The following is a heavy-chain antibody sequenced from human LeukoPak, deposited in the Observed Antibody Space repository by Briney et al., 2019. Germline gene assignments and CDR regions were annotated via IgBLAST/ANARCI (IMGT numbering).Heavy chain of an antibody. D-gene: IGHD2-21*01. V-gene: IGHV3-23*01. Sequence: GGSLRLSCAASKFTFSSYAMSWVRQAPGKGLEWVSVISGSGGGTHYADSVKGRFTISRDNSKNTLYLQMNSLRAEDTAVYYCARVQRDIVVVIAIFSFDNWGQGTLVTVSS. J-gene: IGHJ4*02. CDR2: ISGSGGGT. CDR1: KFTFSSYA. CDR3: ARVQRDIVVVIAIFSFDN.